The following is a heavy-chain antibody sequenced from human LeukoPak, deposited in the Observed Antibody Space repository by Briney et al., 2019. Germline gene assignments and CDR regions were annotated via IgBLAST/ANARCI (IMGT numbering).Heavy chain of an antibody. CDR2: ISYHGSNK. Sequence: GGSLRLSCAASGFTFSSYAMHWVRQAPGKGLEWVAVISYHGSNKYYADSVKGRFTISRDNSKNTLYLHMNSLRAEDRAVYYCAREGAGERPAYFTGQDAFDIWGQGTMVSLPS. D-gene: IGHD2-8*02. V-gene: IGHV3-30*04. CDR1: GFTFSSYA. J-gene: IGHJ3*02. CDR3: AREGAGERPAYFTGQDAFDI.